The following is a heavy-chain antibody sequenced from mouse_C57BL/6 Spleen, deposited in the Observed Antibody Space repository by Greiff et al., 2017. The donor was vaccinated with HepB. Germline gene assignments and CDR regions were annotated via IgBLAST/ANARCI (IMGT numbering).Heavy chain of an antibody. V-gene: IGHV5-6*01. J-gene: IGHJ4*01. Sequence: EVQGVESGGDLVKPGGSLKLSCAASGFTFSSYGMSWVRQTPDKRLEWVATISSGGSYTYYPDSVKGRFTISRDNAKNTLYLQMSSLKSEDTAMYYCARPVGNYAMDYWGQGTSVTVSS. CDR3: ARPVGNYAMDY. CDR1: GFTFSSYG. CDR2: ISSGGSYT. D-gene: IGHD1-1*02.